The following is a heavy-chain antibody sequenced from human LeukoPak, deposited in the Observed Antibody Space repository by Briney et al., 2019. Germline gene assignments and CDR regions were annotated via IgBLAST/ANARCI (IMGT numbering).Heavy chain of an antibody. J-gene: IGHJ4*02. CDR1: GFTFTAYL. V-gene: IGHV3-30-3*01. Sequence: GRSLRLSCAASGFTFTAYLIHWVRQAPGKGPEWVAVMSSDGNAMFYADSVKGRFTISRGNSKNTLYLQMNSLRAEDTAVYYCVRESEYYFDHSASFDYWGQGTLVTVSS. D-gene: IGHD3-22*01. CDR2: MSSDGNAM. CDR3: VRESEYYFDHSASFDY.